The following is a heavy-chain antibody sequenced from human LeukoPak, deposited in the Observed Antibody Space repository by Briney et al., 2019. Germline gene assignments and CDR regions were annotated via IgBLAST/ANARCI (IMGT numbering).Heavy chain of an antibody. Sequence: ASLKVGWKASGYTLMSYYMHWVRQDSGQGLQLMAILNPSGGSTSYAQKFQGRVTMTRDTSTSTVYMELSSLRAEDTAVYNCAKVSAIFGVVIATLDYWGQGTLVTVSS. D-gene: IGHD3-3*01. CDR1: GYTLMSYY. V-gene: IGHV1-46*01. CDR2: LNPSGGST. J-gene: IGHJ4*02. CDR3: AKVSAIFGVVIATLDY.